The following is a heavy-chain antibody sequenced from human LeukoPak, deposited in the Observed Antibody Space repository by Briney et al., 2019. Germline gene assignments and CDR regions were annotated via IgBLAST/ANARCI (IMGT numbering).Heavy chain of an antibody. CDR3: ARDRYSSSNWFDP. CDR2: IIPIFGTA. D-gene: IGHD6-13*01. CDR1: GGTFSSYA. Sequence: SVKVSCKASGGTFSSYAISWVRQAPGQGLEWMGGIIPIFGTANYAQKFQGRVTITADESTSAAYMELSSLRSEDTAVYYCARDRYSSSNWFDPWGQGTLVTVSS. J-gene: IGHJ5*02. V-gene: IGHV1-69*13.